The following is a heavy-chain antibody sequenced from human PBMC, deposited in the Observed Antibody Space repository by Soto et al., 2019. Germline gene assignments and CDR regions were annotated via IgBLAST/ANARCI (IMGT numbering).Heavy chain of an antibody. CDR2: ISSSSSYI. D-gene: IGHD3-10*01. Sequence: EVQLVESGGGLVKPGGSLRLSCAASGFTFSSYSMNWVLQAPGKGLEWVSSISSSSSYIYYADSVKGRFTISRDNAKNSLYLQMNSLRAEDTAVYYCAVIWFGELRAPNWGQGTLVTVSS. J-gene: IGHJ4*02. CDR1: GFTFSSYS. V-gene: IGHV3-21*01. CDR3: AVIWFGELRAPN.